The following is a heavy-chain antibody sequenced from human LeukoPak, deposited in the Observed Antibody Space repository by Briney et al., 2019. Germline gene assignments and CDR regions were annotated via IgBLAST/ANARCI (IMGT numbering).Heavy chain of an antibody. D-gene: IGHD3-22*01. CDR1: AFAFIAYE. J-gene: IGHJ4*02. Sequence: PGGSLILLCAASAFAFIAYEMNWVRQAPGKGLEWVAYFAGSDTTIYYADSVRGRFTISRDNAKNSLYLQMNSLRAEDTALYYCTTLGYHLDSWGQGTLVTVSS. CDR2: FAGSDTTI. CDR3: TTLGYHLDS. V-gene: IGHV3-48*03.